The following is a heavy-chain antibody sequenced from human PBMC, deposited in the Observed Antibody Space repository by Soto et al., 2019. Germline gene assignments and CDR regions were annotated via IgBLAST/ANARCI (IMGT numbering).Heavy chain of an antibody. J-gene: IGHJ4*02. V-gene: IGHV3-21*04. CDR1: GFTLSSYS. Sequence: KAGGSLRLSCAASGFTLSSYSMNWVRQAPGKGLEWVSSISSSSSYIYYADSVKGRFTISRDNSKNTLYLQMNSLRAEDTAVYYCANAGGPGYCSSTSCYGGYWGQGTLVTAPQ. D-gene: IGHD2-2*03. CDR3: ANAGGPGYCSSTSCYGGY. CDR2: ISSSSSYI.